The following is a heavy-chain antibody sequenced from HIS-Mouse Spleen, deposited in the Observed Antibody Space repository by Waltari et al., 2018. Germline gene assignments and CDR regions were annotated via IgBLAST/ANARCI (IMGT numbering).Heavy chain of an antibody. V-gene: IGHV4-39*07. D-gene: IGHD6-13*01. CDR3: AREIPYSSSWYDWYFDL. J-gene: IGHJ2*01. CDR2: IDYSGRT. CDR1: GGSISSSSYY. Sequence: QLQLQESGPGLVKPSETLSLTCTVSGGSISSSSYYWGWIRQPPGKGLEGIGSIDYSGRTYYTPPLKSRVTISVATSKNQFSLRLSSVTAADTPVYYCAREIPYSSSWYDWYFDLWGRGTLVTVSS.